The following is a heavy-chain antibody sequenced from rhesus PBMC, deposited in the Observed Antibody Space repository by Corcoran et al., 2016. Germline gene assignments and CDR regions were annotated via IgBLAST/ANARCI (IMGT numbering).Heavy chain of an antibody. CDR3: ARDRTDYYYDSGYYGYDAFDF. V-gene: IGHV4-173*01. D-gene: IGHD3-28*01. CDR1: GGSISSNY. CDR2: ISGSGGST. Sequence: QLQLQESCPGLVKPSETLSLTCAVSGGSISSNYWSWIRQPPGKGLEWIGRISGSGGSTDYNPSLKSRVTISTDTSKNHFSLKMSSVTAADTAVYYCARDRTDYYYDSGYYGYDAFDFWGQGLRVTVSS. J-gene: IGHJ3*01.